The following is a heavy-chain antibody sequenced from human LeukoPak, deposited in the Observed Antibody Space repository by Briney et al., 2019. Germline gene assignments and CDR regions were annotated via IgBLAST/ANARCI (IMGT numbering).Heavy chain of an antibody. CDR2: IYYSGST. D-gene: IGHD6-13*01. CDR3: ARVGTSAAGTSAYYHYGMDV. CDR1: GGSISSYY. J-gene: IGHJ6*02. Sequence: SETLSLTCTVSGGSISSYYWSWIRQPPGKGLEWIGYIYYSGSTNYNPSLKSRVTISVATSKNQFSLKLSSVTAADAAVYYCARVGTSAAGTSAYYHYGMDVSGQGATVTVSS. V-gene: IGHV4-59*01.